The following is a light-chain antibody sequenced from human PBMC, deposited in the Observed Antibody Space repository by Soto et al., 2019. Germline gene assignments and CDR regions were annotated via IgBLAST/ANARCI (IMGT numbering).Light chain of an antibody. CDR2: STS. V-gene: IGKV3-20*01. J-gene: IGKJ1*01. CDR1: QSVGDTY. CDR3: QHYDRAPMWT. Sequence: EIVLTESPGTLSLSPGERATLSCRSSQSVGDTYLAWYQQKPGQAPRLLMYSTSIRATGIPDRFSGSGSGTDFTLTISRLDPEDFAVYYCQHYDRAPMWTFGQWNK.